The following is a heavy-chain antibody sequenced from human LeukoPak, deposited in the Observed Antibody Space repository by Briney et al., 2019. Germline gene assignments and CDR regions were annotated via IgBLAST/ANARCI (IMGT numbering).Heavy chain of an antibody. V-gene: IGHV1-2*06. D-gene: IGHD4-17*01. CDR1: GYTFTGYY. CDR3: ARAENGDYAFDY. J-gene: IGHJ4*02. CDR2: INPNSGGT. Sequence: ASVKVSCKASGYTFTGYYIHWVRQAPEQGLEWMGRINPNSGGTNYAQKFQGRVTMTRDTSISTAYMELSRLRSDDTAVYYCARAENGDYAFDYWGQGTLVTVSS.